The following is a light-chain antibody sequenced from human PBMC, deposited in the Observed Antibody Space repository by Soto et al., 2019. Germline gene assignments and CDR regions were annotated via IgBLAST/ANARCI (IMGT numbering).Light chain of an antibody. J-gene: IGKJ4*01. CDR2: DAS. V-gene: IGKV3D-15*01. Sequence: IVLTQSPGTLSLSPGERATLSCRASQSVSSSYLAWYQQKPGQAPRLLIYDASTRATGTPARFSGSGSGTEFTLAVSSLQSEDYALYFCQQYIRWPLTFGGGTKVEIK. CDR1: QSVSSSY. CDR3: QQYIRWPLT.